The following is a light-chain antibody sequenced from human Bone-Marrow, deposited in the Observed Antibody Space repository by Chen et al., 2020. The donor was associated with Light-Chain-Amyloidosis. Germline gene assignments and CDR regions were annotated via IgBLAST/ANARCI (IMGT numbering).Light chain of an antibody. CDR1: QSLLHRNGFQY. CDR3: MQALQTPYT. V-gene: IGKV2-28*01. Sequence: DIVMTQSPLSLPVSPGEPASISCRSSQSLLHRNGFQYLDWYLQKPGQSQQLLIYLGSNRASGVPDRFSCSGSGTDFTLKISRVEAEDVGVYYCMQALQTPYTFGQGTKLEIK. J-gene: IGKJ2*01. CDR2: LGS.